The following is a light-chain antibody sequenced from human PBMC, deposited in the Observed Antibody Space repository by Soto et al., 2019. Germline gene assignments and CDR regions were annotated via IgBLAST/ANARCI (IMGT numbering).Light chain of an antibody. CDR2: DVS. CDR3: SSYTNGRTLV. CDR1: SSDIGGFNF. V-gene: IGLV2-14*03. Sequence: QSVLTQPASVSGSPGQSITISCAGTSSDIGGFNFVSWYQHHPGKAPKLMIYDVSNRPAGVSSRFSGSKSGNTASLTISGLQAEDEADYYCSSYTNGRTLVFGGGTKLTVL. J-gene: IGLJ2*01.